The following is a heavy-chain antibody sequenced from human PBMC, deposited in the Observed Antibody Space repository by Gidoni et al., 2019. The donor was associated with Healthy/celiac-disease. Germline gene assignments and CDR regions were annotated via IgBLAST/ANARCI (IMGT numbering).Heavy chain of an antibody. J-gene: IGHJ4*02. Sequence: QVQLVQSGAEVKKPGSSVKVSCKASGGTFSSYAISWARQAPGQGLEWRGGIIPIFGTANYAQKFQGRVTITADESTSTAYMELSSLRSEDTAVYYCARVRRRYYDSSGYYGLGYWGQGTLVTVSS. CDR3: ARVRRRYYDSSGYYGLGY. V-gene: IGHV1-69*01. D-gene: IGHD3-22*01. CDR2: IIPIFGTA. CDR1: GGTFSSYA.